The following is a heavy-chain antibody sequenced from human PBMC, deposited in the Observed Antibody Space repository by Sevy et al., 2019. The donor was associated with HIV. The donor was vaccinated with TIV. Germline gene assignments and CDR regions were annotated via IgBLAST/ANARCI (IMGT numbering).Heavy chain of an antibody. J-gene: IGHJ4*02. V-gene: IGHV1-69*13. Sequence: ASVKVSCKASGGTFSSYGISWVRQAPGQGLEWMGGIIPILGTVNYAQKFQGRVTITADESTKTAYMELSSLRSEDTAVYYCARARGNGRYYFDYWGQETLVTVSS. CDR2: IIPILGTV. CDR3: ARARGNGRYYFDY. D-gene: IGHD2-8*01. CDR1: GGTFSSYG.